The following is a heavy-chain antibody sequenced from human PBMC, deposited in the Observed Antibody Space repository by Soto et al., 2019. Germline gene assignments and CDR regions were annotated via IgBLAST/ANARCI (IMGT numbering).Heavy chain of an antibody. CDR1: GFTINNNY. D-gene: IGHD3-10*01. CDR2: ITDTGGDA. CDR3: AGDSGYGSGTSVNHRLDY. V-gene: IGHV3-23*01. J-gene: IGHJ4*01. Sequence: GGSLRLSCAASGFTINNNYMTWVRQAPGKGLEWVSTITDTGGDAKYADSVRGRFTISRDNSKKTLYLQMSSLRADDSALYYCAGDSGYGSGTSVNHRLDYWGHGTLVTVSS.